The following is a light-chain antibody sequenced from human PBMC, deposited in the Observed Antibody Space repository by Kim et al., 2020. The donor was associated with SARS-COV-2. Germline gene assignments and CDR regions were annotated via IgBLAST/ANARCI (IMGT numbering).Light chain of an antibody. J-gene: IGLJ3*02. Sequence: PGGTVTLTWASSTGAVTSDYYPNWFQQKPGQAPRALIYSTSNKRSWTPARFSGSLLGGKAALTLSGVQPEDEAEYYCLVYYGGARVFGGGTQLTVL. CDR1: TGAVTSDYY. CDR3: LVYYGGARV. V-gene: IGLV7-43*01. CDR2: STS.